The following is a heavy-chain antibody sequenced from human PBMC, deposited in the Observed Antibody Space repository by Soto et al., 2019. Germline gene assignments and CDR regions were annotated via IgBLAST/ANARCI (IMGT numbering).Heavy chain of an antibody. Sequence: PGESLKISCKVSGYSFSSFWITWVRQMPRKGLEWMGRIDPSDSYANYSPSFQGHVTFSADKSINTAYLQWSSLKASDTAMYYCGRVRVDKAEGWFDPWGQGTLVTVSS. CDR3: GRVRVDKAEGWFDP. D-gene: IGHD5-18*01. J-gene: IGHJ5*02. CDR2: IDPSDSYA. CDR1: GYSFSSFW. V-gene: IGHV5-10-1*01.